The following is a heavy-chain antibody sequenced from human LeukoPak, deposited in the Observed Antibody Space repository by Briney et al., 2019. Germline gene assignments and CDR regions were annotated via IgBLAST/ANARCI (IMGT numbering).Heavy chain of an antibody. V-gene: IGHV3-7*01. J-gene: IGHJ5*02. CDR2: IKQDGSEK. CDR3: ARAAT. CDR1: GFTFSNSW. Sequence: PGGSLRLSCAASGFTFSNSWMSWVRQAPGKGLEWAANIKQDGSEKYYVDSVKGRFTISRDNTKNSLYLQMNSLRAEDTAVYFCARAATWGQGTLVTVSS.